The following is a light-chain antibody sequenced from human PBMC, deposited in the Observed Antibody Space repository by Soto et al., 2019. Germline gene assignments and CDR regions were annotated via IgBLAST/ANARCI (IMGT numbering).Light chain of an antibody. CDR1: QSVGSN. J-gene: IGKJ1*01. CDR3: QQYNERPPWT. V-gene: IGKV3-15*01. CDR2: GAS. Sequence: EIVMTQSPATLSVSSGERATLSCRASQSVGSNVAWYQQKPGQGPRLLIYGASSRATGIPARVSGSGSGTDFILTISSLQSDDVGIYYCQQYNERPPWTFGQGTKVDIK.